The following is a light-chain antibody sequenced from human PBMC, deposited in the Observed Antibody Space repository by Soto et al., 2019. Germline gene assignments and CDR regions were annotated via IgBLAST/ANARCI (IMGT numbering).Light chain of an antibody. J-gene: IGLJ1*01. Sequence: QLVLTQSPSVSGAPGQSVSISCTGTSSNIGAGFDVHWYQQVPATAPKLLIYGNNNRPSGVPDRFSGSKSGTSASLAITGLQAEDEADYYCQSYHTNLSGASVFGTGTKLTVL. CDR1: SSNIGAGFD. CDR3: QSYHTNLSGASV. V-gene: IGLV1-40*01. CDR2: GNN.